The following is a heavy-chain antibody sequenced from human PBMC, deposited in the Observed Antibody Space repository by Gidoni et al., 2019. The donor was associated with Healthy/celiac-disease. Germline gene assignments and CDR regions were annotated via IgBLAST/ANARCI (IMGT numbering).Heavy chain of an antibody. CDR2: IYYSGSP. V-gene: IGHV4-59*01. CDR3: ASGRLPVFNY. CDR1: GSAISSYY. J-gene: IGHJ4*02. Sequence: QMQLQESGPGLVKPSATLSLTFTISGSAISSYYWSWISQSPGKGLEWIGYIYYSGSPNYYPSLKSRVTISVDTSKNQFSLKLSSVTAADTAVYYCASGRLPVFNYWGQGTLVTISS. D-gene: IGHD5-18*01.